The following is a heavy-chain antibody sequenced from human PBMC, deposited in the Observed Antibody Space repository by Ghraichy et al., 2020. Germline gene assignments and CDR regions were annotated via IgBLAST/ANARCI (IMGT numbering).Heavy chain of an antibody. J-gene: IGHJ1*01. CDR3: ARVDLPVGIWGPHTSAWYGGYFQH. D-gene: IGHD6-19*01. Sequence: GESLNISCAATGFTFSSYWMHWVRQVPGKGLVWVSRISSDGSDTRYADSVKGRFTISRDNAKNTLYLQMNSLRAEDTAVYYCARVDLPVGIWGPHTSAWYGGYFQHWGQGTLVTVSS. V-gene: IGHV3-74*01. CDR2: ISSDGSDT. CDR1: GFTFSSYW.